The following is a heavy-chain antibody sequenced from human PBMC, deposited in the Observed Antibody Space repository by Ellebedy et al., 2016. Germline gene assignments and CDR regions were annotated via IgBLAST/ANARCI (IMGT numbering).Heavy chain of an antibody. V-gene: IGHV3-30*18. J-gene: IGHJ4*02. Sequence: GESLKISXAASGFTFSSYGMHWVRQAPGKGLEWVAVISYDGSNKYYADSVKGRFTISRDNSKNTLYLQMNSLRAEDTAVYYCAKEAAGGYSSGWYYFDYWGQGTLVTVSS. D-gene: IGHD6-19*01. CDR2: ISYDGSNK. CDR3: AKEAAGGYSSGWYYFDY. CDR1: GFTFSSYG.